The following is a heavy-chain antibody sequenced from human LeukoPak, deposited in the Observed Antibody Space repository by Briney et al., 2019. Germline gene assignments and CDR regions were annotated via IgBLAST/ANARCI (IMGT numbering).Heavy chain of an antibody. D-gene: IGHD2-15*01. V-gene: IGHV3-20*04. CDR1: GFTFDDYG. CDR2: INWTGGNT. J-gene: IGHJ6*03. Sequence: GGSLRLSCAASGFTFDDYGMSWVRRAPGKGLEWVSGINWTGGNTGYADSVKGRFTISRDNAKNSLYLQVNSLRAEDTALYYCARSWVGGSPYYYYYMDVWGKGTTVTVSS. CDR3: ARSWVGGSPYYYYYMDV.